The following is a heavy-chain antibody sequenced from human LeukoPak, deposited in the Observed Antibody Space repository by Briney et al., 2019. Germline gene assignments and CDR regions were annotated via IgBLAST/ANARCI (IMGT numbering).Heavy chain of an antibody. Sequence: GGSLRLSCAASGFTFSSYWMHWVRQAPGKGLVWVSRINSDGSSTSYADSVKGRFTISRDNAKNTLYLQMNSLRAEDTAVYYCARAQTQDIVVVVAATGIDYWGQGTLVTVSS. V-gene: IGHV3-74*01. CDR3: ARAQTQDIVVVVAATGIDY. D-gene: IGHD2-15*01. CDR1: GFTFSSYW. CDR2: INSDGSST. J-gene: IGHJ4*02.